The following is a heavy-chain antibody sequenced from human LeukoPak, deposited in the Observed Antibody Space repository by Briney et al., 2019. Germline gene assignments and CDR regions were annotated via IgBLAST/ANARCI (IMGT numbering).Heavy chain of an antibody. Sequence: SETLSLTCAVYGGSFSSYYWGWIRQPPGKGLEWIGSIYYSGSTYYNPSLKSRVTISVDTSKNQFSLKLSSVTAADTAVYYCARHVKGVWFGEFPYNWFDPWGQGTLVTVSS. CDR3: ARHVKGVWFGEFPYNWFDP. J-gene: IGHJ5*02. V-gene: IGHV4-39*01. CDR2: IYYSGST. D-gene: IGHD3-10*01. CDR1: GGSFSSYY.